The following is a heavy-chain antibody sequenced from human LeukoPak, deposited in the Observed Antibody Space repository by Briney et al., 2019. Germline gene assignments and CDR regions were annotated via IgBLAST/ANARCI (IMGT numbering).Heavy chain of an antibody. CDR2: IFYSGST. V-gene: IGHV4-4*02. CDR3: ARGFSAYYDLMFPHDY. D-gene: IGHD3/OR15-3a*01. Sequence: SGTLSLTCAVSGDSISSSNWWSWVRQPPGKGLEWIGEIFYSGSTNYNPSLKSRVTISVDKSKSQFSLKLSSVTGADTAVYYCARGFSAYYDLMFPHDYWGQGTLVTVSS. CDR1: GDSISSSNW. J-gene: IGHJ4*02.